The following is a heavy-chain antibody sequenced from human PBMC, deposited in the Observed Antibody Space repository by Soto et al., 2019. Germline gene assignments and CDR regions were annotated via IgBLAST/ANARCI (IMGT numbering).Heavy chain of an antibody. V-gene: IGHV4-39*07. D-gene: IGHD7-27*01. J-gene: IGHJ5*02. CDR2: IDYSGTT. CDR1: GGSISSSIYY. CDR3: ARVALTARVGLNWFDP. Sequence: SETLSLTCTVSGGSISSSIYYWGWIRQPPGRGLEWIGIIDYSGTTYYNPSLKSRVTISVDTSKNQFSLKLRSVTAADTAVYYCARVALTARVGLNWFDPWGQGALVTVSS.